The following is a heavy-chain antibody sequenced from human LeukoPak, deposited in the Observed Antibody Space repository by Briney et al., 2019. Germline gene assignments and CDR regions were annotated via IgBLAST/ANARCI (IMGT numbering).Heavy chain of an antibody. Sequence: GESLKISCKGSGYSFTSHWIGWVRQMPGKGLEWMGIIYPGDSDTRCSPSFQGQVTISADKSISTAYLQWSSLKASHTAMYYCASRYCSSTSCASDAFDIWGQGTMVTVSS. J-gene: IGHJ3*02. CDR3: ASRYCSSTSCASDAFDI. CDR1: GYSFTSHW. CDR2: IYPGDSDT. D-gene: IGHD2-2*01. V-gene: IGHV5-51*01.